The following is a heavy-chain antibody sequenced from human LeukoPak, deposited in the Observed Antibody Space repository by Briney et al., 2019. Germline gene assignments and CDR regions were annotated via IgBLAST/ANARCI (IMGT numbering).Heavy chain of an antibody. CDR3: ARNYYDSSGYYYHDY. CDR2: IWYDGSNK. J-gene: IGHJ4*02. CDR1: GFTFSSYG. Sequence: TGGSLRLSCAASGFTFSSYGMHWVRQAPGKGLELVAVIWYDGSNKYYADSVKGRFTISRDNSKNTLYLQMNSLRAEDTAVYYCARNYYDSSGYYYHDYWGQGTLVTVSS. D-gene: IGHD3-22*01. V-gene: IGHV3-33*01.